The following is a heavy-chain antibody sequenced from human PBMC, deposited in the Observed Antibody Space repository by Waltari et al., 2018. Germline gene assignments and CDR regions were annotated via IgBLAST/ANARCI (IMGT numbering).Heavy chain of an antibody. D-gene: IGHD2-15*01. CDR2: IYHSGRP. Sequence: QVQLQESGPGLVKPSETLSLPCAVSGYSISSGYYWGWIRQPPGKGLEWIGSIYHSGRPYYNPSLKSRVTISVDTSKNQFSLKLSSVTAADTAVYYCARTAPRYCSGGSCQNWFDPWGQGTLVTVSS. J-gene: IGHJ5*02. CDR1: GYSISSGYY. CDR3: ARTAPRYCSGGSCQNWFDP. V-gene: IGHV4-38-2*01.